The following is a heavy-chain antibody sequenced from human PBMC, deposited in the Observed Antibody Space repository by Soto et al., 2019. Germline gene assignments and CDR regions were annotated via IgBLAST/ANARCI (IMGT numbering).Heavy chain of an antibody. Sequence: PSETLSLTCTVSGGSLNPYYWSWIRQPPGKGLEWIAYIYYSGTTEYNPSLKSRVTISVDMSKNQVSLHLRSVTAADTAVYYCAKDTYYHDRSGYYIFDYWGQGTLVTVS. CDR2: IYYSGTT. J-gene: IGHJ4*02. D-gene: IGHD3-22*01. CDR3: AKDTYYHDRSGYYIFDY. CDR1: GGSLNPYY. V-gene: IGHV4-59*12.